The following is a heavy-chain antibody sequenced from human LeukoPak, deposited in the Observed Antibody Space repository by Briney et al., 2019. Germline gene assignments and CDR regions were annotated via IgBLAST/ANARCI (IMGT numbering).Heavy chain of an antibody. V-gene: IGHV3-23*01. D-gene: IGHD2-15*01. Sequence: GGSLRLSCAASGFIFSRYGMSWVRQAAGKGVEWVSAISGSGGTTYYADSVKGRFTISRDNSKNTVYLQINSVRAEDTAVYYCAKNGDRGAYCSGGSCYPYYYYYMDVWGKGTTVTISS. J-gene: IGHJ6*03. CDR3: AKNGDRGAYCSGGSCYPYYYYYMDV. CDR2: ISGSGGTT. CDR1: GFIFSRYG.